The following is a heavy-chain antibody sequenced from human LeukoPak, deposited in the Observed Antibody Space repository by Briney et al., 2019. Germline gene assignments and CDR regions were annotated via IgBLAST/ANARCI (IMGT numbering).Heavy chain of an antibody. Sequence: SETLSLTCSVSGGXISSYYCSWIRQPPGKGLEWIGYIYYSGSTNYNPSLKSRVTISVDTSKNQFSLKLSSVTAADTAVYYCASHTRGVNIHRIDYWGQGTLVTVSS. V-gene: IGHV4-59*01. CDR3: ASHTRGVNIHRIDY. CDR1: GGXISSYY. J-gene: IGHJ4*02. CDR2: IYYSGST. D-gene: IGHD3-10*01.